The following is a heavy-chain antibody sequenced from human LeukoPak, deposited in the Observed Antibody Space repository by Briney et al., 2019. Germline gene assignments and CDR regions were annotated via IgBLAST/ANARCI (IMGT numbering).Heavy chain of an antibody. Sequence: GGSLRLSCAASGFTFSTYWMHWVRQAPGKGLVWVSRINNDGTSTSYADSVKGRFTISRDNAKNTLYLQMNSLRAEDTAVYYCAKPTGYYYDSSGYYLYWGQGTLVTVSS. CDR3: AKPTGYYYDSSGYYLY. CDR2: INNDGTST. J-gene: IGHJ4*02. D-gene: IGHD3-22*01. V-gene: IGHV3-74*01. CDR1: GFTFSTYW.